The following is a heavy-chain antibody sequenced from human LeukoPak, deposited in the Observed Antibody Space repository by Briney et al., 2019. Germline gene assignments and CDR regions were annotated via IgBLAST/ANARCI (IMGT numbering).Heavy chain of an antibody. V-gene: IGHV7-4-1*02. CDR2: INPNTGNP. D-gene: IGHD6-19*01. Sequence: ASVKVSCKASGYTFTRYAMNWLRQAPGQGLEWMGWINPNTGNPTYAQAFTGRFVFSLDTSVSTAYLQISSLNTEDTAVYYCAIDQPVAGVSNFDSWGQGTLVTVSS. CDR1: GYTFTRYA. CDR3: AIDQPVAGVSNFDS. J-gene: IGHJ4*02.